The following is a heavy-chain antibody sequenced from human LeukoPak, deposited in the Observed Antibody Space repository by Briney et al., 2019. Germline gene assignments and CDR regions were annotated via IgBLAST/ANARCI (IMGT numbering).Heavy chain of an antibody. CDR3: AHPIYGSGSYSWFDP. D-gene: IGHD3-10*01. V-gene: IGHV2-5*01. Sequence: SGPTLVNPTQTLTLTCTFSGFSLSTSGVGVGWIRQPPGKALEWLALIYWNGGKRYSPSLKSRLTITKDTSKNQVVLTMTNMDPVGTATYYCAHPIYGSGSYSWFDPWGQGTLVTVSS. CDR2: IYWNGGK. CDR1: GFSLSTSGVG. J-gene: IGHJ5*02.